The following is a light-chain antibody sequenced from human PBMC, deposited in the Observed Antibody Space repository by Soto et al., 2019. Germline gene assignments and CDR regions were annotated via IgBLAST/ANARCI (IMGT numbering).Light chain of an antibody. Sequence: AIQVTQSPSSLSASVGDTVTITCRASQGISSAFAWYQQKPGKDPRLLIYDVFNLQIGVPSRLSGGGSGTDFTLTISCLQPEDFATYYRQQRETYPLDFGQGTRLQVK. J-gene: IGKJ5*01. CDR2: DVF. V-gene: IGKV1-13*02. CDR3: QQRETYPLD. CDR1: QGISSA.